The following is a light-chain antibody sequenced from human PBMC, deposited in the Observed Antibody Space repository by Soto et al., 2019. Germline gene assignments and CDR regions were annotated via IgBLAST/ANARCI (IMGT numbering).Light chain of an antibody. CDR1: SSNIGAGCE. Sequence: QSALTQPPSVSGAPGQRVTISCTGCSSNIGAGCEVHWYQHLPGKAPKLLIYGNTNRPSGVPDRFSGSKSGTSASLAITGLQAEDEADYYCQSYDSSPSASYVFGGGTKVTVL. CDR3: QSYDSSPSASYV. CDR2: GNT. J-gene: IGLJ1*01. V-gene: IGLV1-40*01.